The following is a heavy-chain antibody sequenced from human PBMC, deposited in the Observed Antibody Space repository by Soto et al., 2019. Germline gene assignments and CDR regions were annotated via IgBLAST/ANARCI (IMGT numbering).Heavy chain of an antibody. D-gene: IGHD3-9*01. V-gene: IGHV3-48*02. CDR2: IISSTSTI. CDR3: ASGTYYDILTGYSDDAFDI. Sequence: PGGSLRLSCAASGFSFSSYSINWVHHAPGKGLQWGSYIISSTSTIYYAHSVEGRCTISRDNAKNSLYLQMNSLRDEDTAVYYCASGTYYDILTGYSDDAFDIWGQGTMVTVSS. J-gene: IGHJ3*02. CDR1: GFSFSSYS.